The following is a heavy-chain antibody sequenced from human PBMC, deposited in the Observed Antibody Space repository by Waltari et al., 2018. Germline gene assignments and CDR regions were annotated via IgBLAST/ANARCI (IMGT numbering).Heavy chain of an antibody. J-gene: IGHJ5*02. D-gene: IGHD3-16*01. CDR3: ARRLRPSNWFDP. CDR1: GGSISSGGYS. V-gene: IGHV4-30-2*01. Sequence: QLQLQESGSGLVKPSQTLSLTCAVSGGSISSGGYSWSWIRQPPGKGLEWSGYTYHSGSTYHNPSVKIGVTISVDRAKNQFSLKLSSVTAADTAVYYCARRLRPSNWFDPWGQGTLVTVSS. CDR2: TYHSGST.